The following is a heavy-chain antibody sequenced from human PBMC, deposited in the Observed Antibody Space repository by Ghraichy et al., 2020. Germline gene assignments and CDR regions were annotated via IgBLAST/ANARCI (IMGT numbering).Heavy chain of an antibody. Sequence: SETPSLTCAVYGGSFSGYYWSWIRQPPGKGLEWIGEINHSGSTNYNPSLKSRVTISVDTSKNQFSLKLSSVTAADTAVYYCARGFSSGWYGGYFDYWGQGTLVTVSS. CDR1: GGSFSGYY. J-gene: IGHJ4*02. CDR3: ARGFSSGWYGGYFDY. V-gene: IGHV4-34*01. D-gene: IGHD6-19*01. CDR2: INHSGST.